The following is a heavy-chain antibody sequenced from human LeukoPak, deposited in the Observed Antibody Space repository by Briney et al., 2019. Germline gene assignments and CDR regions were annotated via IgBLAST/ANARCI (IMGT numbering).Heavy chain of an antibody. CDR2: INSDGSTT. CDR3: GRVAPGGRHIDY. D-gene: IGHD6-13*01. J-gene: IGHJ4*02. V-gene: IGHV3-74*01. CDR1: GFTFSRYW. Sequence: GGSLRLSCAASGFTFSRYWMHWVRQVPGKGLVWVSRINSDGSTTTYADSVTGRFTVSRDNAKNTQYLQMNSLRAEDTAVYYCGRVAPGGRHIDYWGQGTLVTVS.